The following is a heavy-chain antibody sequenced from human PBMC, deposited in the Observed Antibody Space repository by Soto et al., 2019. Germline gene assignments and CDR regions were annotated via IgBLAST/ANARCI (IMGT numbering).Heavy chain of an antibody. CDR2: ISYDGSNK. D-gene: IGHD1-26*01. J-gene: IGHJ6*02. Sequence: GGSLRLSCAASGFTFSSYGMHWVRQAPGKGLEWVAVISYDGSNKYYADSVKGRFTISRDNSKNTLYLQMNSLRAEDTAVYYCAKFRDVGAGYYYYGMDVWGQGTTVTVSS. CDR1: GFTFSSYG. V-gene: IGHV3-30*18. CDR3: AKFRDVGAGYYYYGMDV.